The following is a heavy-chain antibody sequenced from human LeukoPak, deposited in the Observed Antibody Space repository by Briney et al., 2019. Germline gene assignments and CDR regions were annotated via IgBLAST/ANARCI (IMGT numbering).Heavy chain of an antibody. V-gene: IGHV3-30*18. Sequence: GGSLRLSCAASGFTFSSYGMHWVRQAPGKGLEWVAVISYGGRNKYYADSVKGRFTISRDNSKNTLYLQMNSLRAEDTAVYYCGKDKWPTVTTSWVGYWGQGTLVTVSS. J-gene: IGHJ4*02. CDR1: GFTFSSYG. CDR2: ISYGGRNK. D-gene: IGHD4-17*01. CDR3: GKDKWPTVTTSWVGY.